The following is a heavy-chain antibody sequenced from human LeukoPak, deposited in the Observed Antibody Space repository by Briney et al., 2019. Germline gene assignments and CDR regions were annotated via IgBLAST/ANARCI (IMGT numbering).Heavy chain of an antibody. CDR1: GFTFSGSA. Sequence: GGSLRLSCAASGFTFSGSAMHWVRQASGKGLEWVGRIRSKANSYATAYAASVKGRFTISRDDLKNTAYLQMNSLKTEDTAVYYCTRRSSTSGSNLWGRGTLVTVSS. D-gene: IGHD6-19*01. V-gene: IGHV3-73*01. CDR3: TRRSSTSGSNL. CDR2: IRSKANSYAT. J-gene: IGHJ2*01.